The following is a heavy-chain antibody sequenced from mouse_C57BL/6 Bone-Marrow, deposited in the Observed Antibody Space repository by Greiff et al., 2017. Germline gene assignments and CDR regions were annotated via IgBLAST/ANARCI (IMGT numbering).Heavy chain of an antibody. CDR2: ISSGGSYT. D-gene: IGHD1-1*01. CDR1: GFTFSSYG. Sequence: EVKLVESGGDLVKPGGSLILSCAASGFTFSSYGLSWVRQTPDKRLEWVATISSGGSYTYHPDSVKGRFTTSRDNAKNTLYLQVSSLKSEDTAMYYCARLYYGSSYGYWGQGTTLTVSS. V-gene: IGHV5-6*01. CDR3: ARLYYGSSYGY. J-gene: IGHJ2*01.